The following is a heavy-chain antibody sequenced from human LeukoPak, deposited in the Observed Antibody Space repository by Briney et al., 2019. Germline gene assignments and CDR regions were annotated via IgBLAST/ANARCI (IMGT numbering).Heavy chain of an antibody. CDR3: AKDWHSGSYHDAFDI. CDR2: IWSNGNDK. Sequence: GGSLRLSCEASAFTFSYYGMHWVRQAPGKGLEWVAVIWSNGNDKYYLDSVKGRFTVSRDNSKNTLYLQMNSLRAEDTAVYYCAKDWHSGSYHDAFDIWGQGTMVTVSS. J-gene: IGHJ3*02. V-gene: IGHV3-30*02. D-gene: IGHD1-26*01. CDR1: AFTFSYYG.